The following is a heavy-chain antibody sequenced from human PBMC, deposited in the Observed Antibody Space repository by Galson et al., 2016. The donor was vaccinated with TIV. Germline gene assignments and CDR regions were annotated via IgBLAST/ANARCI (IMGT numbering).Heavy chain of an antibody. CDR3: ARSPPFYSAGGGYSEGDYIVH. CDR2: INPYSGGT. D-gene: IGHD3-22*01. V-gene: IGHV1-2*02. Sequence: SVKVSCKASGYSFIAYYMHWVRQAPGKGLEWMGWINPYSGGTHYAQKFQGRVTMTRDTSITTAYMDLGRLTSDDTAVYYCARSPPFYSAGGGYSEGDYIVHWGQGSLVTVSS. CDR1: GYSFIAYY. J-gene: IGHJ4*02.